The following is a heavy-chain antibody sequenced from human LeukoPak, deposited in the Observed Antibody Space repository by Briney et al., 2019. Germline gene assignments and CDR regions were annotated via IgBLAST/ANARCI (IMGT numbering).Heavy chain of an antibody. D-gene: IGHD6-13*01. J-gene: IGHJ6*02. CDR3: ARVSPGNYYYGMDV. CDR1: GYTFTSYG. Sequence: ASVKVSCKASGYTFTSYGISWVRQAPGQGLEWMGWISAYNGNTNYAQKLQGRVTMTTDTSTSTAYMELRSLRSDDTAVYYCARVSPGNYYYGMDVWGQGTTVTVSS. V-gene: IGHV1-18*01. CDR2: ISAYNGNT.